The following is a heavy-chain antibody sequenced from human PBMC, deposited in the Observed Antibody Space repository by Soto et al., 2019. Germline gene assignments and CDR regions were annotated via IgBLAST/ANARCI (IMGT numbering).Heavy chain of an antibody. V-gene: IGHV3-64*01. CDR1: GFTFSSYA. CDR2: ISSNGGST. Sequence: PGGSLRLSCAASGFTFSSYAMHWVRQAPGKGLEYVSAISSNGGSTYYANSVKGRFTISRDNSKNTLYLQMGSLRAEDMAVYYCARATTDIVLMVSNYYYMDVWGKGTTVTVSS. CDR3: ARATTDIVLMVSNYYYMDV. D-gene: IGHD2-8*01. J-gene: IGHJ6*03.